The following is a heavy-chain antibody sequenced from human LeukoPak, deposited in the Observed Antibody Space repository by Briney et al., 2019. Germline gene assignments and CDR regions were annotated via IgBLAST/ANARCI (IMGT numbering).Heavy chain of an antibody. V-gene: IGHV3-30*02. CDR3: AKDMFGLVSGYGDYYYYGMDV. CDR2: IWCDGSNK. J-gene: IGHJ6*02. D-gene: IGHD5-12*01. Sequence: GGSLRLSCAASGFTFSSYGMHWVRQAPGKGLEWVAVIWCDGSNKYYADSVKGRFTISRDNSKNTLYLQMNSLRAEDTALYYCAKDMFGLVSGYGDYYYYGMDVWGQGTTVTVSS. CDR1: GFTFSSYG.